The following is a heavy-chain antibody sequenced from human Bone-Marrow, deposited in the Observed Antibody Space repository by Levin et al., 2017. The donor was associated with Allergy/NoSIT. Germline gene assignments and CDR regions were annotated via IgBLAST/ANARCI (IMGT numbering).Heavy chain of an antibody. CDR3: AGTGF. J-gene: IGHJ4*02. CDR1: GFTFSRYW. CDR2: IKEDGSEK. V-gene: IGHV3-7*01. Sequence: TGESLRLSCSVSGFTFSRYWMSWVRQVPGKGLEWVANIKEDGSEKHYVDSVKGRFTISRDNARNSVYLQMNSLRAEDTAVYHCAGTGFWGQGTLVTVSS. D-gene: IGHD3-9*01.